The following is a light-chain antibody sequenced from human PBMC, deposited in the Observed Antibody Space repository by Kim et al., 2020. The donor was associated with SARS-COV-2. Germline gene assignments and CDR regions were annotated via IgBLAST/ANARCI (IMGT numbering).Light chain of an antibody. V-gene: IGKV1-6*01. Sequence: AIQLTQSPSSLSASVGDRITITCRASQGIRDDLGWYQQKPGQAPKLLIYAASSLESGVPSRFSGSGFGTDFTLTISSLQPEDRGTYYCLQDFSYPWTFRQGTKVDIK. CDR2: AAS. CDR3: LQDFSYPWT. J-gene: IGKJ1*01. CDR1: QGIRDD.